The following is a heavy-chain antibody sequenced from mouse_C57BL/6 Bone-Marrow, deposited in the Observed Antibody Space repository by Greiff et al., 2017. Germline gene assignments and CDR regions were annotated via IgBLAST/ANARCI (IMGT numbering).Heavy chain of an antibody. Sequence: QVQLQQSGPELVKPGASVKISCKASGYTFTDYYIHWVKQRPGQGLEWIGWIFPGSGSTYYNEKFKGKATLTVDKSSSTAYMLLSSLTSEDSAVYFCARHFATVVAHWYFDVWGTGTTVTVSS. J-gene: IGHJ1*03. D-gene: IGHD1-1*01. V-gene: IGHV1-75*01. CDR2: IFPGSGST. CDR1: GYTFTDYY. CDR3: ARHFATVVAHWYFDV.